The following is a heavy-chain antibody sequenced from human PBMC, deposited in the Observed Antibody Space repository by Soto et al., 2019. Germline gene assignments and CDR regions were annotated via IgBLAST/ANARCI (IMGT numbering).Heavy chain of an antibody. CDR2: IDYSGST. Sequence: QVQLQESGPGLVKPSETLSFTCTISGGSISTYYWTWIRQPPGKGLEYIGYIDYSGSTNYNPSLKGRVTISLDTSKKQFSLNLSSVTAADTAVYYCARGRRSSNRLDAFDIWGQGTMVTVSS. D-gene: IGHD6-13*01. J-gene: IGHJ3*02. CDR1: GGSISTYY. V-gene: IGHV4-59*01. CDR3: ARGRRSSNRLDAFDI.